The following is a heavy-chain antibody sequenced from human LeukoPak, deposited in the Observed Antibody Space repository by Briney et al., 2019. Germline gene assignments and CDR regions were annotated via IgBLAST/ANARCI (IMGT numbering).Heavy chain of an antibody. CDR2: IYYSGST. D-gene: IGHD3-22*01. Sequence: SETLSLTCTVSGGSISSYYWGWIRQPPGKGLEWIGYIYYSGSTNYNPSLKSRVTISVDTSKNQFSLKLSSVTAADTAVYYCARVVPDYYDSSGYYLAAFDIWGQGTMVTVSS. J-gene: IGHJ3*02. V-gene: IGHV4-59*01. CDR3: ARVVPDYYDSSGYYLAAFDI. CDR1: GGSISSYY.